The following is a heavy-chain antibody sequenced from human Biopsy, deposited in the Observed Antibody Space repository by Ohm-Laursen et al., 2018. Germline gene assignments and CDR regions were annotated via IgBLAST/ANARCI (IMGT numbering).Heavy chain of an antibody. CDR3: ARNVRLEMTDHSGVTTYSRYFAMDA. CDR2: ISPGSTTI. D-gene: IGHD1-1*01. CDR1: GFTFTDYD. Sequence: GSLRLSCAATGFTFTDYDISWVRHVPGQGLEWLALISPGSTTIYYADSVRGRFFISRDDAKNSVSLEMSSLRADDTALYFCARNVRLEMTDHSGVTTYSRYFAMDAWGRGTTVTASS. J-gene: IGHJ6*02. V-gene: IGHV3-11*01.